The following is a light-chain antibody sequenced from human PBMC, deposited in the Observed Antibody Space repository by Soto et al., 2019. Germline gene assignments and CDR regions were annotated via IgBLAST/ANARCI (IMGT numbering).Light chain of an antibody. Sequence: IVWTQFPGTLSLSPGERATLSCRASQSVSSSYLAWYQQKPGQAPRLLIYGASSRATGIPDRFSGSGSGTDFTLTISRLEPEDFAVYYCQQYGSSPTFGQGTRLDIK. V-gene: IGKV3-20*01. J-gene: IGKJ5*01. CDR1: QSVSSSY. CDR2: GAS. CDR3: QQYGSSPT.